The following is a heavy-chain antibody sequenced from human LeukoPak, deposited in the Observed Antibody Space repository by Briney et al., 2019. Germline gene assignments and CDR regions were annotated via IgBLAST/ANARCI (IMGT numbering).Heavy chain of an antibody. D-gene: IGHD2-2*01. CDR1: GDSVSSNSVT. V-gene: IGHV6-1*01. CDR2: TYCRSTWYN. Sequence: SGPGLVKSSQTLSLTCAISGDSVSSNSVTWHWIRQSPSRGLEWLGRTYCRSTWYNDYAVSVRGRITVNPDTSKNQFSLHLNSVTPEDTAVYYCARRLTQYDCFDPWGQGILVTVSS. CDR3: ARRLTQYDCFDP. J-gene: IGHJ5*02.